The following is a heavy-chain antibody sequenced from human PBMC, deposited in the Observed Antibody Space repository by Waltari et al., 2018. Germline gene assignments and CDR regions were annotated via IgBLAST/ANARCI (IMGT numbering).Heavy chain of an antibody. CDR2: INHSGST. J-gene: IGHJ4*02. V-gene: IGHV4-34*01. CDR3: ARVRRLYDFWSGHLSRGNYFDY. D-gene: IGHD3-3*01. Sequence: QVQLQQWGAGLLKPSETLSLTCAVYGGSFSGYYWSWIRQPPGKGLEWIGEINHSGSTNYNPSLKSRVTISVDTSKNQFSLKLSSVTVADTAVYYCARVRRLYDFWSGHLSRGNYFDYWGQGTLVTVSS. CDR1: GGSFSGYY.